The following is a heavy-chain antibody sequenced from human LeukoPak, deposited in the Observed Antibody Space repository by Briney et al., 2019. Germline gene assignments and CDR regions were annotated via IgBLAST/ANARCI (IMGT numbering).Heavy chain of an antibody. Sequence: GGSLRLPCTTSKFNFNSYGMTWVRQAPGRGLEWVSSISGSGGSTQYAASVQGRFTISRDNSKNTLYLQMNSLRAEDTAVYYCANLPRSRGPSTAFDIWGQGTMVTVSS. D-gene: IGHD3-10*01. V-gene: IGHV3-23*01. CDR1: KFNFNSYG. CDR3: ANLPRSRGPSTAFDI. J-gene: IGHJ3*02. CDR2: ISGSGGST.